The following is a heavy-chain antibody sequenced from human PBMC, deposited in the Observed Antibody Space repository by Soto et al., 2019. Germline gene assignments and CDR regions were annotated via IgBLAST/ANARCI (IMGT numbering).Heavy chain of an antibody. CDR1: GGSISSGDYY. J-gene: IGHJ5*02. D-gene: IGHD3-3*01. Sequence: QVQLQESGPGLVKPSQTLSLTCTVSGGSISSGDYYWSWLRPPPGKGLEWIGYFYYSGSTYYNPSLKSRVTISVDTSKNQFSLELSSVTAADTAVYYCARFHDCWSGRPEWFDPWGQGTLVTVSS. CDR3: ARFHDCWSGRPEWFDP. V-gene: IGHV4-30-4*01. CDR2: FYYSGST.